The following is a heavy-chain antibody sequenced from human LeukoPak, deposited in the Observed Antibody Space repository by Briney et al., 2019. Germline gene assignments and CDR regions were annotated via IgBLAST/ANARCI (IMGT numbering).Heavy chain of an antibody. CDR2: IYYSGST. Sequence: SETLSLTCTVSGGSISSYYWSWIRQPPGKGLEWIGYIYYSGSTNYNPSLKSRVTISVDTSKNQFSLKLSSVTAADTAVYYCARGFGVVSNWFDPWGQGTLVTVSS. V-gene: IGHV4-59*01. J-gene: IGHJ5*02. CDR1: GGSISSYY. CDR3: ARGFGVVSNWFDP. D-gene: IGHD3-3*01.